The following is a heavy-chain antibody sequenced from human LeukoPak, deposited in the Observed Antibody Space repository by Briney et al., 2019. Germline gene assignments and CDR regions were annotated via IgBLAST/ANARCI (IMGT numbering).Heavy chain of an antibody. D-gene: IGHD2-2*02. Sequence: SETLSLTCTVSGGSISSSSYYWGWIRQPPGKGLEWIGSIYYSGSTYYNPSLKSRVTISVDSSKNQFSLRLSSVTAADTAVYYCARVLVPDAIYFDYWGQGTLVTVSS. CDR3: ARVLVPDAIYFDY. J-gene: IGHJ4*02. CDR2: IYYSGST. V-gene: IGHV4-39*07. CDR1: GGSISSSSYY.